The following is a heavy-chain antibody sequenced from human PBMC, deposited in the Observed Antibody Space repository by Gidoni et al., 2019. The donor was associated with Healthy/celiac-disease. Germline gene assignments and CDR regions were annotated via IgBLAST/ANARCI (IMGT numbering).Heavy chain of an antibody. CDR1: GFTFSSYG. CDR3: AKAPAPWDYGDYFDY. J-gene: IGHJ4*02. V-gene: IGHV3-30*18. D-gene: IGHD4-17*01. Sequence: QVQLVESGGGVVQPGRSLRLSCAASGFTFSSYGLHWVRQAPGKGLEWVAVISYDGSNKYYADSVKGRFTISRDNSKNTLYLQMNSLRAEDTAVYYCAKAPAPWDYGDYFDYWGQGTLVTVSS. CDR2: ISYDGSNK.